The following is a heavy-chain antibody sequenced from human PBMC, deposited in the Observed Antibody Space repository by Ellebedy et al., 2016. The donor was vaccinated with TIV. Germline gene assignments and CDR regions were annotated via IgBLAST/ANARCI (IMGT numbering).Heavy chain of an antibody. Sequence: GESLKISCAASGFTVSSNYMSWVRQAPGKGLEWVSVIYSGGSTYYADSVKGRFTISRDNSKNTLYLQMNSLRAEDTAVYYCARENHWGPVGYWGQGTLVTVSS. CDR2: IYSGGST. CDR3: ARENHWGPVGY. V-gene: IGHV3-53*01. CDR1: GFTVSSNY. J-gene: IGHJ4*02. D-gene: IGHD7-27*01.